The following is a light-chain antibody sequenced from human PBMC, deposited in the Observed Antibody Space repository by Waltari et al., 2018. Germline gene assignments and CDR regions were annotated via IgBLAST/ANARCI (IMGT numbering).Light chain of an antibody. CDR2: GAS. V-gene: IGKV3-20*01. Sequence: EIVFTQSPGTLSLSSGERATLSCRASQSVSSSYLAWYQQKPGQAPRLLIYGASSRATGIPDRFSGSGSGTDFTLTISRLEPEDFAVYYCQQYGSSPPWTFGQGTKVEIK. J-gene: IGKJ1*01. CDR3: QQYGSSPPWT. CDR1: QSVSSSY.